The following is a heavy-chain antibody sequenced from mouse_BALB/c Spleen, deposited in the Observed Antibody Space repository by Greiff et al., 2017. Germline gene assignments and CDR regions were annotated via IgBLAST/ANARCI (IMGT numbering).Heavy chain of an antibody. Sequence: EVKVVESGGGLVKPGGSLKLSCAASGFTFSSYAMSWVRQTPEKRLEWVASISSGGSTYYPDSVKGRFTISRDNARNILYLQMSSLRSEDTAMYYCAREGYYRYFYAMDYWGQGTSVTVSS. CDR3: AREGYYRYFYAMDY. CDR2: ISSGGST. CDR1: GFTFSSYA. V-gene: IGHV5-6-5*01. J-gene: IGHJ4*01. D-gene: IGHD2-14*01.